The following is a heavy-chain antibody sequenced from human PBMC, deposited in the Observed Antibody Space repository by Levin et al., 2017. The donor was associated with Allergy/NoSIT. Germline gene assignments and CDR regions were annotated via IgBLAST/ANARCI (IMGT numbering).Heavy chain of an antibody. V-gene: IGHV3-30*18. J-gene: IGHJ6*04. CDR1: GFTFSSYG. CDR3: AKPLGTGEASWLESRLDV. D-gene: IGHD2-8*02. Sequence: GGSLRLSCAASGFTFSSYGMHWVRQAPGKGLEWVAVISHDGSNKYYADSVKGRFTISRDDSKNTLYLQMNSLRAEDTAVFYCAKPLGTGEASWLESRLDVWGKGTTVTVSS. CDR2: ISHDGSNK.